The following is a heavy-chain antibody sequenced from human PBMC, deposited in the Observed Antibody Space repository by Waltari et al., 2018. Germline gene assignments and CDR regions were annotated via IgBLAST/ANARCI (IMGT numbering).Heavy chain of an antibody. V-gene: IGHV3-66*02. Sequence: EVQLVESGGGLVQPGGSLRLSCAASGFTVSSNYMRWVRQAAGKGLEWVSVIYSGGSTYYADSVKGRFTISRDNSKNTLYLQMNSLRAEDTAVYYCAREPYYYDSMRAFDIWGQGTMGTVSS. D-gene: IGHD3-22*01. J-gene: IGHJ3*02. CDR2: IYSGGST. CDR1: GFTVSSNY. CDR3: AREPYYYDSMRAFDI.